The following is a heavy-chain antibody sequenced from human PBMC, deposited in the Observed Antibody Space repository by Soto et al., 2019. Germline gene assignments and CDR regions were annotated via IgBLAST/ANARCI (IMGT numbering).Heavy chain of an antibody. Sequence: QLQLQESGPGLVKPSETLSLTCNVSGESMSNTAYYWGWIRQTPGKGLEWIGSIFYTGSAYYNSSLKSRVTISVDTSKNQFSLKLLSVAAADTAIYYCAILKSTYSGSYYGGGFFDYWGQGSLVTVSS. CDR3: AILKSTYSGSYYGGGFFDY. CDR2: IFYTGSA. D-gene: IGHD1-26*01. CDR1: GESMSNTAYY. J-gene: IGHJ4*02. V-gene: IGHV4-39*01.